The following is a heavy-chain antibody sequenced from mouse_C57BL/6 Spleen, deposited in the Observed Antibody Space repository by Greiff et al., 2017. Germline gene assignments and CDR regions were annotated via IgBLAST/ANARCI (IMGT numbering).Heavy chain of an antibody. V-gene: IGHV1-69*01. Sequence: QVQLQQPGAELVMPGASVKLSCKASGYTFTSYWMHWVKLRPGQGLEWIGEIDPSDSYTNYNQKFKGESTLTVDKSSSTAYMQLSSLTSEDSAVYYCARGGIRGFAYWGQGTLVTVSA. J-gene: IGHJ3*01. D-gene: IGHD3-2*02. CDR3: ARGGIRGFAY. CDR2: IDPSDSYT. CDR1: GYTFTSYW.